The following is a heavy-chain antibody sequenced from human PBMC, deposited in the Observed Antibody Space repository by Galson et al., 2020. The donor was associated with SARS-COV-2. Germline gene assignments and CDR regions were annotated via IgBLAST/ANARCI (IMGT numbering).Heavy chain of an antibody. V-gene: IGHV3-30*04. D-gene: IGHD6-13*01. CDR3: ATERGQYSSSWYVLDY. J-gene: IGHJ4*02. Sequence: QLGESLTISCAASRFTFRSYAMHWVRPAPGKGLPWVAVISYDASNQYYADSVKGRFTIPSDNSKNTPYLQMNSLRAEDTAVYYCATERGQYSSSWYVLDYWGQGTLVTVSS. CDR1: RFTFRSYA. CDR2: ISYDASNQ.